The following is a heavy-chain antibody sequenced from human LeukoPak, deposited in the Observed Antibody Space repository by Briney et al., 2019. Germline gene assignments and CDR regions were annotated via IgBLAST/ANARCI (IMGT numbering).Heavy chain of an antibody. CDR2: INHSGST. CDR3: ARGRTYYYDTSDYAPYYFDY. J-gene: IGHJ4*02. V-gene: IGHV4-34*01. Sequence: SETLSLTCAVYEVSFSAYYWSWIRQPPGKGLEWIGEINHSGSTNYNPSLKSRVTISGDTSKNQFSLKLTSVTAADTAVYYCARGRTYYYDTSDYAPYYFDYWGRGTLVTVSS. CDR1: EVSFSAYY. D-gene: IGHD3-22*01.